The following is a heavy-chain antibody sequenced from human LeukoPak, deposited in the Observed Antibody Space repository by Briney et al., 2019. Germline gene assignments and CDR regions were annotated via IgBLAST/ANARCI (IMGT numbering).Heavy chain of an antibody. CDR3: ARGGVGATREV. J-gene: IGHJ4*02. Sequence: GGSLRLSCAASGFTFSSYAMHWVRQAPGKGLEWVAVISYDGSNKYYADSVKGRFTISRDNSKNTLYLQMNSLRAEDTAVYYCARGGVGATREVWGQGTLVTVSS. CDR1: GFTFSSYA. CDR2: ISYDGSNK. V-gene: IGHV3-30-3*01. D-gene: IGHD1-26*01.